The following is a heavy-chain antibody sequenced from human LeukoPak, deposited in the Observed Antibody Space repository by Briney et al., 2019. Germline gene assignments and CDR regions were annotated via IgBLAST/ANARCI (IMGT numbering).Heavy chain of an antibody. CDR1: GYTFTSYY. CDR2: INPSSGST. D-gene: IGHD3-3*01. CDR3: ARRGFFPDAFDI. V-gene: IGHV1-46*01. J-gene: IGHJ3*02. Sequence: ASVKVSCKASGYTFTSYYMHWVRQAPGQGLEWMGIINPSSGSTSYAQKFQGRVTMTRDTSTSTVYMELSRLRSDDTAVYYCARRGFFPDAFDIWGQGTMVTVSS.